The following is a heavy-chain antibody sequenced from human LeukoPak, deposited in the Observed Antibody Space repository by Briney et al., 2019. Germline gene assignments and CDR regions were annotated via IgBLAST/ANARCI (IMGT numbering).Heavy chain of an antibody. CDR1: GYTFTSYA. J-gene: IGHJ4*02. CDR2: INPNSGGT. D-gene: IGHD4-11*01. Sequence: ASVKVSCKASGYTFTSYAMNWVRQAPGQGLEWMGWINPNSGGTNYAQKFQGRVTMTRDTSISTAYMELSRLRSDDTAVYYCARVLQRVHPFDYWGQGTLVTVSS. CDR3: ARVLQRVHPFDY. V-gene: IGHV1-2*02.